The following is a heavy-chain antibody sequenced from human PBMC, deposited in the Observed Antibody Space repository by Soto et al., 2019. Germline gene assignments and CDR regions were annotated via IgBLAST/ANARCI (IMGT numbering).Heavy chain of an antibody. Sequence: GGSLRLSCASSGFTFSSYAMSCFRQAPGKGLEWVSAISGSGYTTYYADSVKGRFTISRDNSKNTPYLQMNSLRAEDTAVFYCAKARDSSSWYQGYWGQGTLVTVSS. CDR3: AKARDSSSWYQGY. J-gene: IGHJ4*02. CDR1: GFTFSSYA. V-gene: IGHV3-23*01. CDR2: ISGSGYTT. D-gene: IGHD6-13*01.